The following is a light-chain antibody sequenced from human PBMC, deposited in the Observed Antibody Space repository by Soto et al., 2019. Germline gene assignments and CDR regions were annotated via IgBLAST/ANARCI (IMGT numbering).Light chain of an antibody. V-gene: IGLV3-21*02. J-gene: IGLJ2*01. CDR1: NIGRKS. CDR2: DDR. Sequence: SYELTQPPSVSVAPGQTARITCGGTNIGRKSVHWYQQKPGQAPVVVVYDDRDRPSGIPGRFCGSNSGNTAALTISRVEAGDEADYYCQLWDSNSDHVVFGGGTKVTVL. CDR3: QLWDSNSDHVV.